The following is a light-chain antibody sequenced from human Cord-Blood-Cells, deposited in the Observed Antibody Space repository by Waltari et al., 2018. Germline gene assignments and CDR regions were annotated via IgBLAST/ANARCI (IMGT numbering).Light chain of an antibody. CDR2: GAS. Sequence: EIVLTPSPGTPSLSPGERATLSCRASQSVSSSYLAWYQQKPGQAPRLLIYGASSRATGIPDRLSGSGSGTDFTLTISRLEPEDFAVYYCQQYGSSPPATFGPGTKVDIK. CDR3: QQYGSSPPAT. J-gene: IGKJ3*01. V-gene: IGKV3-20*01. CDR1: QSVSSSY.